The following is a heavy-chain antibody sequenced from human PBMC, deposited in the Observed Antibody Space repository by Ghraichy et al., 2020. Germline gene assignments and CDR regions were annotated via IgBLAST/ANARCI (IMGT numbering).Heavy chain of an antibody. CDR1: GYTFTAYY. V-gene: IGHV1-2*02. CDR3: ARLITISGPWHYALDA. Sequence: ASVTVSCKASGYTFTAYYIHWVRQAPGQGLEWMGRINPNSGGTNYTQKFQGRVTMTRDTSISTAYMELSRLRSDDAAVYFCARLITISGPWHYALDAWGQGTTVTVSS. D-gene: IGHD3-3*01. CDR2: INPNSGGT. J-gene: IGHJ6*02.